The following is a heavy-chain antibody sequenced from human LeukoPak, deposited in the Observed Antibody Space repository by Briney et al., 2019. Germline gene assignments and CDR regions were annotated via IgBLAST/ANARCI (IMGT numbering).Heavy chain of an antibody. CDR1: GFTVNNNY. CDR2: IYSDGST. J-gene: IGHJ4*02. V-gene: IGHV3-66*01. D-gene: IGHD1-26*01. CDR3: ARVGFGSVGATYYFDY. Sequence: GGSLRLSCTASGFTVNNNYMSWVRQAPGKGLEWVSIIYSDGSTYYADSVKGRFTISRDNSKNTLYLQMNSLRAEDTAVYYCARVGFGSVGATYYFDYWGQGTLVTVSS.